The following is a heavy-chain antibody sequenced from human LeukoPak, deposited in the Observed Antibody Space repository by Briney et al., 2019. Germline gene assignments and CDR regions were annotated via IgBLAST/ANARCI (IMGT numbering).Heavy chain of an antibody. J-gene: IGHJ4*02. V-gene: IGHV3-30-3*01. Sequence: GRSLRLSCAASGLTFSSYAIHWVRQAPGKGLEWVAVISYDGSSKYYADSVKGRFTISRDNSENTLYLQMNSLRAEDTAVYYCARETGSAVGSTDFDYWGQGTLVTVSS. CDR1: GLTFSSYA. CDR2: ISYDGSSK. D-gene: IGHD4-17*01. CDR3: ARETGSAVGSTDFDY.